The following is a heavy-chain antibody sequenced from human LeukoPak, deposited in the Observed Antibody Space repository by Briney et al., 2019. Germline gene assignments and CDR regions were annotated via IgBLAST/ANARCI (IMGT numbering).Heavy chain of an antibody. CDR1: GFTFSSYA. Sequence: GGSLRLSCAASGFTFSSYAMSWVRQAPGKGLEWVSAISGSGGSTYYADSVKGRFTISRDDSKSTLFLQMNSLRAEDTAVYYCAKAFFSGSGGNHKHFDSWGQGTLVTVSS. D-gene: IGHD3-10*01. CDR2: ISGSGGST. J-gene: IGHJ4*02. V-gene: IGHV3-23*01. CDR3: AKAFFSGSGGNHKHFDS.